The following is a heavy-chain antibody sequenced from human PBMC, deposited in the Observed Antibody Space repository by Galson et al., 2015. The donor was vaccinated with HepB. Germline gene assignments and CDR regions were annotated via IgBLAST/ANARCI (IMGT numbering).Heavy chain of an antibody. J-gene: IGHJ6*02. Sequence: SLRLSCAASAFTFSSYAMHWVRQAPGKGLEWVAVISYDGSNKYYADSVKGRFTISRDNSKNTLYLQMNSLRAEDTAVYHCARDPTNYDFWSGYEYYYYDMDVWGQGSTVTVSS. CDR1: AFTFSSYA. D-gene: IGHD3-3*01. V-gene: IGHV3-30*04. CDR3: ARDPTNYDFWSGYEYYYYDMDV. CDR2: ISYDGSNK.